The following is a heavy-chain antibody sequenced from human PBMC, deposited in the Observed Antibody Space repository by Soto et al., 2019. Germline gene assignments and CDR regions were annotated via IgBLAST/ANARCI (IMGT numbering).Heavy chain of an antibody. CDR2: IYYSGST. CDR3: ARVGFGELLAHGMDV. J-gene: IGHJ6*02. Sequence: QVQLQESGPGLVKPSQTLSLTCTVSGGSISSGDYYWSWIRQPPGKGLEWIGYIYYSGSTYYNPSLKSRVTTSVDTSKNQSSLKLSSVTAADTAVYYCARVGFGELLAHGMDVWGQGTTVTVSS. D-gene: IGHD3-10*01. V-gene: IGHV4-30-4*01. CDR1: GGSISSGDYY.